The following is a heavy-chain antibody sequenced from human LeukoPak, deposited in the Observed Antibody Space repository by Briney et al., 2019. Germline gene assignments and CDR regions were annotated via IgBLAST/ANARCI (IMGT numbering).Heavy chain of an antibody. J-gene: IGHJ4*02. CDR2: INPNSGGT. D-gene: IGHD2-2*01. Sequence: ASVKVSCKASGYTFTGYYMHWVRQAPGQGLEWMGWINPNSGGTIYAEKLQGRVTMTRDTSISTAYMELSRLRSDYTAVYYCARDEGYCSSASCSAELDYWGQGTLVTVSS. CDR3: ARDEGYCSSASCSAELDY. V-gene: IGHV1-2*02. CDR1: GYTFTGYY.